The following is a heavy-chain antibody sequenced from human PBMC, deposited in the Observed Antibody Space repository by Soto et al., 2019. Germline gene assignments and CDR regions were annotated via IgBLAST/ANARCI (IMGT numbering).Heavy chain of an antibody. CDR1: GFTFSSYA. J-gene: IGHJ4*02. V-gene: IGHV3-23*01. Sequence: EVQLLESGGGLVQPGGSLRLSCAASGFTFSSYAMSWVRQAPGKGLEWVSAIGGSGGSTYYADSVKGRLTISRDNSKNTLYLQMNGLRAEDTAVYYCARRSSGWDFDYWGQGTLVTVSS. CDR3: ARRSSGWDFDY. CDR2: IGGSGGST. D-gene: IGHD6-19*01.